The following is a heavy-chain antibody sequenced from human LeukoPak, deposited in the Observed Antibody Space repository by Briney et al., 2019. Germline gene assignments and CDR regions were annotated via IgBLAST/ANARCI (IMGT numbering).Heavy chain of an antibody. D-gene: IGHD3-10*01. CDR3: ARGLPAYYGSGSYYIY. Sequence: SETLSLTCAVYGGSFSGYYWSWIRQPPGKGLEWIGEINHSGSTNYNPSLKSRVTISVDTSKNQFSLKLSSVTAADTAVYYCARGLPAYYGSGSYYIYWGQGTLVTVSS. CDR1: GGSFSGYY. J-gene: IGHJ4*02. V-gene: IGHV4-34*01. CDR2: INHSGST.